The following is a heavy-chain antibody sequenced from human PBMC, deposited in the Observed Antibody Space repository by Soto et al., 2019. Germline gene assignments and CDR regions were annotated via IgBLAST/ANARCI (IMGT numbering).Heavy chain of an antibody. CDR2: IYYSGST. D-gene: IGHD5-18*01. J-gene: IGHJ4*02. Sequence: SETLSLTCTVSGGSISSYYWSWIRQPPGKGLEWIGYIYYSGSTDYNPSLKSRVTISVDTSKNQFSLKLSSVTAADTAVYYCARAAVDTAMAYFDYWGQGTLVTVSS. CDR1: GGSISSYY. V-gene: IGHV4-59*01. CDR3: ARAAVDTAMAYFDY.